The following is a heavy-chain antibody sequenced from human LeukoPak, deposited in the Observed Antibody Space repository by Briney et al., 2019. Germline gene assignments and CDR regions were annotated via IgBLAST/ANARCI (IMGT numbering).Heavy chain of an antibody. Sequence: SVKVSCKASGGTFSSYAISWVQQAPGQGLEWMGGIIPIFGTANYAQKFQGRVTITADESTSTAYMELSSLRSEDTAVYYCARDRRAAAGYRSFDYWGQGTLVTVSS. CDR3: ARDRRAAAGYRSFDY. D-gene: IGHD6-13*01. J-gene: IGHJ4*02. CDR2: IIPIFGTA. V-gene: IGHV1-69*01. CDR1: GGTFSSYA.